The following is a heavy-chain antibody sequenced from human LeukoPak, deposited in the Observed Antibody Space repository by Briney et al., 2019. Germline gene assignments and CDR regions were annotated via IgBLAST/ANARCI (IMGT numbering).Heavy chain of an antibody. Sequence: PSETLSLTCTVSGGSISSSSYYWGWIRQPPGKGLEWIGSIYYSGSTYYNPSLKSRVTISVDTSKNQFSLKLSSVTAADTAVYYCARTPGQTGTPFDYWGQGTLVTVSS. D-gene: IGHD1-1*01. CDR2: IYYSGST. V-gene: IGHV4-39*01. CDR1: GGSISSSSYY. CDR3: ARTPGQTGTPFDY. J-gene: IGHJ4*02.